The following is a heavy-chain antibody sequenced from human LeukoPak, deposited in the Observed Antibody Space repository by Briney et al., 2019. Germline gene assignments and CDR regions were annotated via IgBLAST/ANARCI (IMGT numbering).Heavy chain of an antibody. J-gene: IGHJ4*02. Sequence: GGSLRLSFAPSGFTFDNFAMTWFRQAPGRGLEWVSEITGSGGSTYSAASVKGRFTISRDNSKNTLYLKMNSVRAEDTAIYYCARELSDFDYWGQGTLVTVSS. CDR2: ITGSGGST. CDR1: GFTFDNFA. CDR3: ARELSDFDY. D-gene: IGHD3-16*02. V-gene: IGHV3-23*01.